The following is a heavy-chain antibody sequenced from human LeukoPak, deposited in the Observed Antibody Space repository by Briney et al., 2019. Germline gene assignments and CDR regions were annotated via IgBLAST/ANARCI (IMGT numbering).Heavy chain of an antibody. J-gene: IGHJ4*02. CDR1: GGSISSYY. CDR3: ARGHGTPYYFDY. CDR2: IYYSGST. V-gene: IGHV4-59*01. Sequence: SETLSLTCTVSGGSISSYYWSWIRQPPGKGLEWIGYIYYSGSTNYNPSLKSRVTISVDTSKNQFSLKLSSVTAADTAVYYCARGHGTPYYFDYWGQGTLVTVSS.